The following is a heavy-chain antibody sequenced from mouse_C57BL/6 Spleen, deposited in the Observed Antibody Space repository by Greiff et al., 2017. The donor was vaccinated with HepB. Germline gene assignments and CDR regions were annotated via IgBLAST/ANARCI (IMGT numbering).Heavy chain of an antibody. Sequence: QVTLKESGPGILQPSQTLSLTCSFSGFSLSTFGMGVGWIRQPSGKGLEWLAHIWWDDDKYYNPALKSRLTISKDTSENQVFLKIANVDTADTATYYCARIPITTVVAPYYFDYWGQGTTLTVSS. CDR3: ARIPITTVVAPYYFDY. V-gene: IGHV8-8*01. CDR2: IWWDDDK. J-gene: IGHJ2*01. CDR1: GFSLSTFGMG. D-gene: IGHD1-1*01.